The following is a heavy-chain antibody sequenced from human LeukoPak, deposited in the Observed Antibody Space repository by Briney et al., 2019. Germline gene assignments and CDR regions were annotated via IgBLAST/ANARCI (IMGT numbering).Heavy chain of an antibody. V-gene: IGHV3-43*02. Sequence: QPGGSLRLSCAASGFTFDDYAMHWVRQAPGKGLEWVSLISGDGGRAFYADSVKGRFTISRDNDKNCLFLQMNSLRIEDTALYYCAKDWGITMITWGQGTMVTVSS. CDR3: AKDWGITMIT. D-gene: IGHD3-22*01. CDR1: GFTFDDYA. J-gene: IGHJ3*01. CDR2: ISGDGGRA.